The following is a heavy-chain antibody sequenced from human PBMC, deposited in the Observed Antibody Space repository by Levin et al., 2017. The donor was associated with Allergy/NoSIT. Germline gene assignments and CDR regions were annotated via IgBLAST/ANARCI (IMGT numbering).Heavy chain of an antibody. CDR1: GYTFANYY. CDR2: INPTGDTI. J-gene: IGHJ5*01. V-gene: IGHV1-46*01. Sequence: GESLKISCKAFGYTFANYYMHWVRQAPGQGLEWVGVINPTGDTIVHAHNFLGRISMTRNTPTSTAYMELSSLRSEDTAMYYCARVNLPGYNGGWYGRLLDSWGQGTQVTVSS. CDR3: ARVNLPGYNGGWYGRLLDS. D-gene: IGHD6-19*01.